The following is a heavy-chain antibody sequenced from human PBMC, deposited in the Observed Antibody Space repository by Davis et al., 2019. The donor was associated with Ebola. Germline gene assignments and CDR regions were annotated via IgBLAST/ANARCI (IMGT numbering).Heavy chain of an antibody. J-gene: IGHJ6*03. V-gene: IGHV3-23*01. D-gene: IGHD2-2*01. CDR3: ARNGYCSSTSCQQTPFYMDV. CDR2: ISGSGGST. CDR1: GFTFSSYS. Sequence: PGGSLRLSCAASGFTFSSYSMNWVRHAPGKGLEWVSAISGSGGSTYYADSVKGRFTISRDNSRNTLYLQMNSLRAEDTAVYYCARNGYCSSTSCQQTPFYMDVWGKGTTVTVSS.